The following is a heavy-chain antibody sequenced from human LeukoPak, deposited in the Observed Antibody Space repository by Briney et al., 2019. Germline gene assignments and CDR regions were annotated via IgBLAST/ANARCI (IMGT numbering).Heavy chain of an antibody. CDR2: IIPVFGTA. CDR1: GGTFSSYT. D-gene: IGHD6-19*01. Sequence: SVKVSCKASGGTFSSYTINWVRQAPGQGLEWMGGIIPVFGTANYVQKFQGRVTITADESTSTAYMELSSLRSEDTAVYYCATDLIAVAGLGSVQHWGQGTLVTVSS. CDR3: ATDLIAVAGLGSVQH. V-gene: IGHV1-69*13. J-gene: IGHJ1*01.